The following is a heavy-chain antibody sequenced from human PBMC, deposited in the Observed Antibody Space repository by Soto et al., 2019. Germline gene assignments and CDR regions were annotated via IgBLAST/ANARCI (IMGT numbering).Heavy chain of an antibody. CDR1: GYAFTSFW. CDR3: TRADSNPWYSAY. Sequence: EESLKISCKGSGYAFTSFWIGWVRQKPGKGLEWMGTIYPGDSDTRYSPSFQGQVTISADKSISTAYVQWSSLKASDTAIYYCTRADSNPWYSAYWGQGTVVTVSS. CDR2: IYPGDSDT. J-gene: IGHJ4*02. V-gene: IGHV5-51*01. D-gene: IGHD6-13*01.